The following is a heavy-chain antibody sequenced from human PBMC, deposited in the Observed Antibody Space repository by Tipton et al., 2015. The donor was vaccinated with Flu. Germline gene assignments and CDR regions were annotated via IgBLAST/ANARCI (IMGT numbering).Heavy chain of an antibody. D-gene: IGHD4-23*01. J-gene: IGHJ4*02. CDR1: GFTFSNYW. Sequence: SLRLSCAASGFTFSNYWMSWVRQGPGKGLEWVANINQDASEIYYVDSVKGRFTISRDNAKNSLYLQMNSLRAEDTAVYYCARQLGGGNCYWGQGTLVTVSS. CDR2: INQDASEI. V-gene: IGHV3-7*03. CDR3: ARQLGGGNCY.